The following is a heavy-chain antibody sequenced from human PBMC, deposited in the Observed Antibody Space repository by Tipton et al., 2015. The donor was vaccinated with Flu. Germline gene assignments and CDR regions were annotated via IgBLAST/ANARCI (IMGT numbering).Heavy chain of an antibody. CDR3: VRRDYGEYPRMGFDN. CDR2: IYPGDSDT. D-gene: IGHD4-17*01. CDR1: GYSFTSYW. V-gene: IGHV5-51*03. J-gene: IGHJ4*02. Sequence: VQLVQSGADVKKPGESLKISCKGSGYSFTSYWIGWVRQIPGKGLEWMGSIYPGDSDTRYSPSFQGQVTISADKSISTAYLQWSSLKASDTAMYYCVRRDYGEYPRMGFDNWGQGTLVTVSS.